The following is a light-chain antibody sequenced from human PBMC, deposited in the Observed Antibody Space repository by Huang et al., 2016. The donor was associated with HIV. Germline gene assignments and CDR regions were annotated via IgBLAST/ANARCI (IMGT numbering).Light chain of an antibody. CDR2: WAS. CDR1: QSVLDSSNKNNY. V-gene: IGKV4-1*01. Sequence: DIVMTQSPDSLPVSLGERATINCKSSQSVLDSSNKNNYLAWYQQKPVQPPKLILYWASVRESGVPDRFRGSGSGTEFTLTINNLQAEDVAVYYCQQYYSTPAFGQGTNVDI. CDR3: QQYYSTPA. J-gene: IGKJ1*01.